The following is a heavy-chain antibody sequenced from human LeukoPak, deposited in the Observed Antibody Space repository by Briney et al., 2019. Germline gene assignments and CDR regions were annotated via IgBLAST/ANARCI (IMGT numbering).Heavy chain of an antibody. CDR2: IRYDGSQN. J-gene: IGHJ5*02. D-gene: IGHD5-12*01. V-gene: IGHV3-30*02. Sequence: SGGSLRLSCAASGFSFSTYGMHWVRQAPGKGLEWVAFIRYDGSQNHLTDSVKGRFTVSRDDSRSTLYLQMDSLTVEDTAVYYCAGGTYSGYDSWGQGTLVTVSS. CDR3: AGGTYSGYDS. CDR1: GFSFSTYG.